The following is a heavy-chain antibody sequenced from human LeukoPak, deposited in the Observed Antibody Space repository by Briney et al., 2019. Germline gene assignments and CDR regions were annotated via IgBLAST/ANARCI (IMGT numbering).Heavy chain of an antibody. CDR2: IRSSSSYI. D-gene: IGHD3-9*01. V-gene: IGHV3-21*01. CDR1: GFTFSSYS. CDR3: VRCYDIVTQYPSAFDI. Sequence: GGSLRLSCAASGFTFSSYSMNWVRQAPGKGLEWVSSIRSSSSYIYYADSVKGRFTISRDNAKNSLYLQMNSLRAEDTAVYYCVRCYDIVTQYPSAFDIWGQGTMVTVSS. J-gene: IGHJ3*02.